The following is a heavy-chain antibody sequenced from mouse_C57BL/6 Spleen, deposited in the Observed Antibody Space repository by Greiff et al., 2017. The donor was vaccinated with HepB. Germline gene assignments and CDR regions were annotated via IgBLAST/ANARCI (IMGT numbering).Heavy chain of an antibody. Sequence: VQLQQSGPELVKPGASVKISCKASGYAFSSSWMNWVKQRPGKGLEWIGRIYPGDGDTNYNGKFKGKATLTADKSSSTAYMQLSSLTSEDSAVYFCARGGYYYGSSYPFWYFDVWGTGTTVTVSS. CDR1: GYAFSSSW. V-gene: IGHV1-82*01. CDR2: IYPGDGDT. CDR3: ARGGYYYGSSYPFWYFDV. J-gene: IGHJ1*03. D-gene: IGHD1-1*01.